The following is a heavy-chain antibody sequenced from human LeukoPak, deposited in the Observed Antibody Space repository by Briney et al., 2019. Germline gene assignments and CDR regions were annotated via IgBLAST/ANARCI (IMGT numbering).Heavy chain of an antibody. CDR1: GFTVSSNY. Sequence: PGGSLRLSCAASGFTVSSNYMSWVRQAPGKGLEWVSVIYTAGSTYYADSVKGRFTISRDNSNSKNTLYLQMNSLRAEDTAIYYCARGLNPYWYFGLWGRGTLATVSS. V-gene: IGHV3-53*01. CDR2: IYTAGST. J-gene: IGHJ2*01. CDR3: ARGLNPYWYFGL.